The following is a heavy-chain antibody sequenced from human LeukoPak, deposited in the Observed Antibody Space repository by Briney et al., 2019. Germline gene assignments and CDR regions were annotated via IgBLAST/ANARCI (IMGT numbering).Heavy chain of an antibody. CDR1: GFTLSRYA. CDR3: AKTAGTTASQLDY. Sequence: PGGSLRLSCAASGFTLSRYAMSWVRQAPGKGLEGVSTITGSGHSTYYTDSVQGRFSISRDNSNSTLYLQMNSLRAEDTAIYYCAKTAGTTASQLDYWGQGTLVSVSS. CDR2: ITGSGHST. D-gene: IGHD1-1*01. V-gene: IGHV3-23*01. J-gene: IGHJ4*02.